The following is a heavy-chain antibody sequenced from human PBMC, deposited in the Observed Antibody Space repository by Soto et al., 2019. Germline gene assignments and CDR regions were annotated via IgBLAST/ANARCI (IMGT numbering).Heavy chain of an antibody. Sequence: QVQLVQSGTEVKKPGASVKVSCKASGYTFTSYGIHWVRQAPGQRLEWMGWINAANGDTKYSPKFQGRVTITRDTSASTAYMELSSLRSDDTAVYYFVRRHVSATGIDWFDPWGQGTLVTVSS. D-gene: IGHD6-13*01. CDR1: GYTFTSYG. CDR2: INAANGDT. CDR3: VRRHVSATGIDWFDP. J-gene: IGHJ5*02. V-gene: IGHV1-3*01.